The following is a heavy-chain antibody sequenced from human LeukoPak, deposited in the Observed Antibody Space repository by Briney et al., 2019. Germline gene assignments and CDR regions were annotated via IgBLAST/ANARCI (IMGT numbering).Heavy chain of an antibody. J-gene: IGHJ4*02. CDR1: GFTFSSFT. Sequence: PGGSLRLSCAATGFTFSSFTMNWVRQAPGKGLEWVSSISGTTDTIYYADSVKGRFTISRNNANNSVSLQMNSLRPEDTAVYFCARRRVLSVARALDCWGQGTLVTVSS. CDR3: ARRRVLSVARALDC. CDR2: ISGTTDTI. V-gene: IGHV3-48*04. D-gene: IGHD4/OR15-4a*01.